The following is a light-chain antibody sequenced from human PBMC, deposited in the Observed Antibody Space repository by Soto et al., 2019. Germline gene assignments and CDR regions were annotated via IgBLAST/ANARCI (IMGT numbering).Light chain of an antibody. CDR1: QSVSSY. CDR3: QQRRNWPPIT. Sequence: EIVLTQSPATLSLSPGERATLSCRASQSVSSYLAWYQQKPGQAPRLLIYDASNRATGIPARFSGSGSGSDFTLTISSLEPEDFAVYSCQQRRNWPPITFGQRTRLEIK. V-gene: IGKV3-11*01. CDR2: DAS. J-gene: IGKJ5*01.